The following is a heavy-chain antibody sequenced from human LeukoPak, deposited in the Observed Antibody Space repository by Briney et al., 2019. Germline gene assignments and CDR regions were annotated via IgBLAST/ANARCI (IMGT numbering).Heavy chain of an antibody. CDR1: GGSISSGSYY. CDR2: IYTSGRT. V-gene: IGHV4-61*02. Sequence: PSETLSLTCTVSGGSISSGSYYWSWIRQPAGKGLEWIARIYTSGRTNYNPSLKSRVTISVDTSKHQFSLKLSSVTAADTAAYYCARDRKVVVPAAIGWGYYYYTDVCGKGTTVTVSS. D-gene: IGHD2-2*02. CDR3: ARDRKVVVPAAIGWGYYYYTDV. J-gene: IGHJ6*03.